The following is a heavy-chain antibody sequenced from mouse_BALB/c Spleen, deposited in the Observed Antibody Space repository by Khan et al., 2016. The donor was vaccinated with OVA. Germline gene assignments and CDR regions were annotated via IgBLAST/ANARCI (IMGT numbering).Heavy chain of an antibody. CDR3: ARICGGDFDY. V-gene: IGHV3-2*02. J-gene: IGHJ2*01. CDR1: GYSITSDYA. CDR2: ISYSGNT. Sequence: EVQLQESGPGLVKPSQSLSLTCTVTGYSITSDYAWNWIRQFPGNKLEWLGFISYSGNTNYNPSLKSRISITRDTSKKQFFLQLNSVTTDDTATYYCARICGGDFDYWGQGTTLTVSS.